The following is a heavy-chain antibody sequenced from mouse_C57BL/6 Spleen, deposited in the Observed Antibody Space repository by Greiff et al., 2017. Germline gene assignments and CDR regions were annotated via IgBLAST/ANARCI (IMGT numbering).Heavy chain of an antibody. CDR2: INPSSGYT. Sequence: QVQLQQSGAELARPGASVKMSCKASGYTFTSYTMHWVKQRPGQGLEWIGYINPSSGYTKYNQKFKDKATLTADKSSSTAYMQLSSLTSEDSAVYYCAREGAYSNHEGAMDYWGQGTSVTVSS. CDR1: GYTFTSYT. D-gene: IGHD2-5*01. CDR3: AREGAYSNHEGAMDY. J-gene: IGHJ4*01. V-gene: IGHV1-4*01.